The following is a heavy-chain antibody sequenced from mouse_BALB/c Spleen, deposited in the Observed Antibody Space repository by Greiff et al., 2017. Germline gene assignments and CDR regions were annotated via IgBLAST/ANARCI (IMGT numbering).Heavy chain of an antibody. D-gene: IGHD2-3*01. V-gene: IGHV3-2*02. CDR1: GYSITSDYA. Sequence: EVQGVESGPGLVKPSQSLSLTCTVTGYSITSDYAWNWIRQFPGNKLEWMGYISYSGSTSYNPSLKSRISITRDTSKNQFFLQLNSVTTEDTATYYCARFYDGYFFAYWGQGTLVTVSA. CDR2: ISYSGST. CDR3: ARFYDGYFFAY. J-gene: IGHJ3*01.